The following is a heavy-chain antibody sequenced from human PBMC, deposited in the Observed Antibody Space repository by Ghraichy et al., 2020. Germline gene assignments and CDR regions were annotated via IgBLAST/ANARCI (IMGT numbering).Heavy chain of an antibody. CDR2: ITGSGGST. J-gene: IGHJ3*02. D-gene: IGHD4/OR15-4a*01. V-gene: IGHV3-23*01. Sequence: LSLTCAASGFTFSSYAMSWVRQAPGKGLEWVSSITGSGGSTYYADSVKGRFTISRDNSKNTLYLQMDSLRAEDTAVYYCAKDFVGSNPDAFDIWGQGTMVTVSS. CDR1: GFTFSSYA. CDR3: AKDFVGSNPDAFDI.